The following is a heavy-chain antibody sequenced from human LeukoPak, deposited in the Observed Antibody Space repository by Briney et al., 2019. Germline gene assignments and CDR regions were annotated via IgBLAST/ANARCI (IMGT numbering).Heavy chain of an antibody. CDR2: ISYDGSNK. D-gene: IGHD1-26*01. CDR1: GFTFSSYA. CDR3: ARDVGGGGDY. J-gene: IGHJ4*02. V-gene: IGHV3-30-3*01. Sequence: GGSLRLSCAASGFTFSSYAMHWVRQAPGKGLEWVAVISYDGSNKYYADSVKGRFTISRDNSKNTLYLQMNSLRAGDTAVYYCARDVGGGGDYWGQGTLVTVSS.